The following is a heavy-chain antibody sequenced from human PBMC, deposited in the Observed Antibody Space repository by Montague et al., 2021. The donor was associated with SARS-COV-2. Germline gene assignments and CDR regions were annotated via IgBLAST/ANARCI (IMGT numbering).Heavy chain of an antibody. J-gene: IGHJ4*02. Sequence: SETLSLTCTVSGDSIRDSDYSWGWVRQPPGKGLEWIVNIYNGGTTFYNPSLKSRVTIFVDTSKNQFSLKLSSVTAADTAVYYCATRTRYPQNDFGFWGQGTLVTVSS. V-gene: IGHV4-39*01. CDR1: GDSIRDSDYS. CDR2: IYNGGTT. D-gene: IGHD2-15*01. CDR3: ATRTRYPQNDFGF.